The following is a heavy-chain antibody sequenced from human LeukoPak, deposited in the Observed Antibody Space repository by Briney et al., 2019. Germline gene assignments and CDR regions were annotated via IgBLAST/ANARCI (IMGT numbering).Heavy chain of an antibody. Sequence: ASVKVSCKASGYTFTGYYMHRVRQAPGQGLEWMGWINPNSGGTNYAQKFQGRVTMTRDTSISTAYMELSRLRSDDTAVYYCARLGYNWNYGFNYWGQGTLVTVSS. CDR1: GYTFTGYY. CDR3: ARLGYNWNYGFNY. J-gene: IGHJ4*02. CDR2: INPNSGGT. D-gene: IGHD1-7*01. V-gene: IGHV1-2*02.